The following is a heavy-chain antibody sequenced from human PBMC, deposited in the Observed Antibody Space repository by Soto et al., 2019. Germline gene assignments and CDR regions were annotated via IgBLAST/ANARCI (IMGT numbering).Heavy chain of an antibody. CDR1: GGSFSGYY. Sequence: SETLSLTCAVCGGSFSGYYWSWIRQPPGKGLEWIGEINHSGSTNYNPSLKSRVTISVDTSKNQFSLKLSSVTAADTAVYYCARIPYCSGDSCYYYGMDVWGQGTTVTVSS. CDR2: INHSGST. D-gene: IGHD2-15*01. V-gene: IGHV4-34*01. J-gene: IGHJ6*02. CDR3: ARIPYCSGDSCYYYGMDV.